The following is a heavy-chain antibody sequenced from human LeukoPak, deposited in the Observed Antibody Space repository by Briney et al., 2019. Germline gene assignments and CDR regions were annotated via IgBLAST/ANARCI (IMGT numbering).Heavy chain of an antibody. D-gene: IGHD2-15*01. V-gene: IGHV3-21*01. CDR3: AREGCSGGSCYSFWFDP. J-gene: IGHJ5*02. CDR2: ISSSSSYI. Sequence: PGGSLRLSCAASGFTFSSYSMNWVRQAPGKGLEWVSSISSSSSYIYYADSVKGRFTISRDNAKNSLYLQMNSLRAEDTAVYYCAREGCSGGSCYSFWFDPWGQGTLVTVSS. CDR1: GFTFSSYS.